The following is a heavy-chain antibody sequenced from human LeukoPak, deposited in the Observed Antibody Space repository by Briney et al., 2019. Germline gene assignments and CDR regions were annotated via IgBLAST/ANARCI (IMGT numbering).Heavy chain of an antibody. Sequence: GSLRLSCAASGFTFSSYGMHWVRQAPGKGLGWVAFIRYDGSNKYYADSVKGRFTISRDNSKNTLYLQMNSLRAEDTAVYYCATLRSSSSWSWDYWGQGTLVTVSS. V-gene: IGHV3-30*02. J-gene: IGHJ4*02. CDR3: ATLRSSSSWSWDY. CDR2: IRYDGSNK. D-gene: IGHD6-6*01. CDR1: GFTFSSYG.